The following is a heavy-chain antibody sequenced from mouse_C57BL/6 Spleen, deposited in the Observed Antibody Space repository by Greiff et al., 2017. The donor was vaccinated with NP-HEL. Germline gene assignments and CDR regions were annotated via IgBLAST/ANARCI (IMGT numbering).Heavy chain of an antibody. CDR2: IDPEDGDT. CDR3: TRGFITTVNFDV. CDR1: GFNIKDYY. Sequence: VRLQQSGAELVRPGASVKLSCTASGFNIKDYYMHWVKQRPEQGLEWIGRIDPEDGDTEYAPKFQGKATMTADTSSNTAYLQLSSLTSEDTAVYYCTRGFITTVNFDVWGTGTTVTVSS. J-gene: IGHJ1*03. D-gene: IGHD1-1*01. V-gene: IGHV14-1*01.